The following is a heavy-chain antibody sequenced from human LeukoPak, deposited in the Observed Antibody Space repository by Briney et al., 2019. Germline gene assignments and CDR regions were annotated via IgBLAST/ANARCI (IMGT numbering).Heavy chain of an antibody. Sequence: HPGGSLRLSCAASGFAFSSYALHWVRQAPGQGLQWVASISYDGNNKYYADSVKGRFTISSDTSKNTMYLQMNSLRAEDTAVYYCARDLSPVVRASPMGYWGQGTLVTVSS. J-gene: IGHJ4*02. V-gene: IGHV3-30-3*01. D-gene: IGHD3-10*01. CDR1: GFAFSSYA. CDR2: ISYDGNNK. CDR3: ARDLSPVVRASPMGY.